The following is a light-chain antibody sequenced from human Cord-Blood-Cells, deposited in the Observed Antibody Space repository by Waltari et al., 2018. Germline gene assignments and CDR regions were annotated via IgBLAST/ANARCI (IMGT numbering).Light chain of an antibody. CDR2: KGS. CDR3: QSADSSGTYRV. V-gene: IGLV3-25*02. CDR1: ALPKQY. Sequence: SYELTQPPSVSVSPGQTARITCSGDALPKQYAYWSQQKPGQAPVLVIYKGSERPSGIPERFSGSSSGTTVTLTISGVQAEDEADYYCQSADSSGTYRVFGGGTKLTVL. J-gene: IGLJ3*02.